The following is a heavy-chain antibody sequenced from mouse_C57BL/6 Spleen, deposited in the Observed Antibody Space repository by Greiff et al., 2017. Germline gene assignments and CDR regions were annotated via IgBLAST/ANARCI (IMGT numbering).Heavy chain of an antibody. CDR1: GYSITSGYY. CDR2: ISYDGSN. CDR3: ARDSYYGYDVGFAY. Sequence: EVQLQESGPGLVKPSQSLSLTCSVTGYSITSGYYWNWIRQFPGNKLEWMGYISYDGSNNYNPSLKNRISITRDTSKNQFFLKLNSVTTEDTATYYCARDSYYGYDVGFAYWGQGTLVTVSA. J-gene: IGHJ3*01. V-gene: IGHV3-6*01. D-gene: IGHD2-2*01.